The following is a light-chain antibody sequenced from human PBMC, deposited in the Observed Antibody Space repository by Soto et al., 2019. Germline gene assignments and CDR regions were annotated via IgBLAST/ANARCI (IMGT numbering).Light chain of an antibody. CDR2: GAS. V-gene: IGKV3-20*01. J-gene: IGKJ4*01. Sequence: EIVLTQSPGTLSLSPGERATLSCRASQSVSSNYLAWYQQKPGQAPKLLIYGASSRATGIPDRFSGSGSGTDFILIISRLEPEDFAMYYCQQSGKSFPLTFGGGTKLEI. CDR1: QSVSSNY. CDR3: QQSGKSFPLT.